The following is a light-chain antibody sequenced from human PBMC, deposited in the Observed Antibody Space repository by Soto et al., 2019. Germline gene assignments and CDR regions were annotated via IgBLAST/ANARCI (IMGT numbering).Light chain of an antibody. CDR3: QQYSSFST. V-gene: IGKV1-5*01. CDR1: QSFSTW. J-gene: IGKJ1*01. CDR2: DAS. Sequence: DIQMTQSPSTLSASVGDRVTITCRASQSFSTWLAWYQQKPGKAPELLIYDASSLEGGVPSRFSGSGSGTEFTLTISSLQPDDFATYYCQQYSSFSTFGQGTKVDIK.